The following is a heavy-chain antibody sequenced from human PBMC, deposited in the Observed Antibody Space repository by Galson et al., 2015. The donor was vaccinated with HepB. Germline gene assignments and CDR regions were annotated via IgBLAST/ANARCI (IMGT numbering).Heavy chain of an antibody. V-gene: IGHV3-21*01. CDR3: ARESYDIFRGYFLDY. J-gene: IGHJ4*02. Sequence: SLRLSCAASGFTFSSYSMNWVRQAPGKGLEWVSSINRGSSSIYQADSVKGRFTISRDNAKNSLYLQMNSLRAEDTAVYYCARESYDIFRGYFLDYWGQGTLVTVPS. CDR2: INRGSSSI. D-gene: IGHD3-9*01. CDR1: GFTFSSYS.